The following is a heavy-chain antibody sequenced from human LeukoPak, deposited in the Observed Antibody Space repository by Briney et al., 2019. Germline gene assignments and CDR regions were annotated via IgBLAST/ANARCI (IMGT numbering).Heavy chain of an antibody. J-gene: IGHJ4*02. V-gene: IGHV3-7*01. CDR3: AKGYYFDILSGYSSLDS. Sequence: GGSLRLSCAASGFPFSSYWMSWVRQAPGKGLEWVANIKQDGSGKFYVDSVKGRFTISRDNAKNSLYLQMNSLRAEDTAAYYCAKGYYFDILSGYSSLDSWGQGTLVTVSS. CDR2: IKQDGSGK. D-gene: IGHD3-9*01. CDR1: GFPFSSYW.